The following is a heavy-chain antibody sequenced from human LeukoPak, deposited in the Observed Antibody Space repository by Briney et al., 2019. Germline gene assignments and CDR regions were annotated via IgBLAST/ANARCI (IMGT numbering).Heavy chain of an antibody. CDR3: ARAQPTYYYDSSGYLSSHYYYMDV. CDR2: ISNDGRNI. Sequence: PGGSLRLSCTTSGFIFRTYWMHWVRRDPGKGLVWVSRISNDGRNINYADSVKGRFTISRDNAKNTLYLQMNSLRAEDTAVYYCARAQPTYYYDSSGYLSSHYYYMDVWGKGTTVTVSS. D-gene: IGHD3-22*01. V-gene: IGHV3-74*01. J-gene: IGHJ6*03. CDR1: GFIFRTYW.